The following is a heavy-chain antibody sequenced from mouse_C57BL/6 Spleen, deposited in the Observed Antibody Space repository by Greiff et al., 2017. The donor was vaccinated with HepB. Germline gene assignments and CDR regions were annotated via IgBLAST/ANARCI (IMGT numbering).Heavy chain of an antibody. CDR2: ISYDGSN. CDR1: GYSITSGYY. Sequence: EVKLMESGPGLVKPSQSLSLTCSVTGYSITSGYYWNWIRQFPGNKLEWMGYISYDGSNNYNPSLNNRISITRDTSKNQFFLKLNSVTTEDTATYYCARYCTSDSYAMDYWGQLTSVTVSS. CDR3: ARYCTSDSYAMDY. J-gene: IGHJ4*01. V-gene: IGHV3-6*01.